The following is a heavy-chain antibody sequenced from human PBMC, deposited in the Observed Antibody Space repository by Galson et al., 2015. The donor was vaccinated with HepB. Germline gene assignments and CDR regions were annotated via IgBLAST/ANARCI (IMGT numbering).Heavy chain of an antibody. CDR1: GYTFTSYD. CDR2: MNPNSGNT. J-gene: IGHJ5*02. V-gene: IGHV1-8*01. CDR3: ARGLLGRYDYIWGSFNWFDP. Sequence: SCKASGYTFTSYDINWVRQATGQGLEWMGWMNPNSGNTGYAQKFQGRVTMTRNTSISTAYMELSSLRSEDTAVYYCARGLLGRYDYIWGSFNWFDPWGQGTLVTVSS. D-gene: IGHD3-16*01.